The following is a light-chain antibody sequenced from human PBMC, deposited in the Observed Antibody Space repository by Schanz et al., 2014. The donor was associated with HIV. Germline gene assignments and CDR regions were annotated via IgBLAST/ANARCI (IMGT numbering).Light chain of an antibody. J-gene: IGKJ5*01. CDR1: QSVTSN. CDR3: QQRSNWPSIT. CDR2: GAS. Sequence: EIVLTQSPGTLSLSPGERGTLSCRASQSVTSNLAWYQQKPGQAPRLLIYGASTRATGVPARFSGSGSGTDFTLTISNLEPEDFAVYYCQQRSNWPSITFGQGTRLEIK. V-gene: IGKV3-11*01.